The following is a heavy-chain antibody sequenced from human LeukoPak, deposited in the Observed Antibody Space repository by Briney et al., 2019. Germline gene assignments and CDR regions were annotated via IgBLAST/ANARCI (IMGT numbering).Heavy chain of an antibody. CDR2: ISGSGGST. J-gene: IGHJ4*02. Sequence: GGSLRLSCAASGFTFSSYGMSWVRQAPGKGLEWVSAISGSGGSTYYADSVKGRFTISRDNSKNTLYLQMNSLRAEDTVVYYCAKGIRYFDWLFDYWGQGTLVTVSS. CDR1: GFTFSSYG. V-gene: IGHV3-23*01. CDR3: AKGIRYFDWLFDY. D-gene: IGHD3-9*01.